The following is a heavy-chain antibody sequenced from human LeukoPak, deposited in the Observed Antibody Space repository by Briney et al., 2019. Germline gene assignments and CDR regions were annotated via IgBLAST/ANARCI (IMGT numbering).Heavy chain of an antibody. V-gene: IGHV3-30*18. D-gene: IGHD6-13*01. J-gene: IGHJ4*02. CDR2: ISYDGSNK. CDR1: GFTFSSYG. Sequence: PGGTLRLSCAASGFTFSSYGRHWVRQPPGKGLEWVAVISYDGSNKYYADSVKGLFTISRDNSKNTLYLQMNSLRAEDTAVYYCAKAPTPIAAATVDYWGQGTLVTVSS. CDR3: AKAPTPIAAATVDY.